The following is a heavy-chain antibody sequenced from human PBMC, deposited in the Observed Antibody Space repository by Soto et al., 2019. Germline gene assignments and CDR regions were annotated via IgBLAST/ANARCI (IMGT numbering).Heavy chain of an antibody. CDR3: ASNRVAATPDYYYYYGMDV. D-gene: IGHD2-15*01. V-gene: IGHV3-30-3*01. CDR2: ISYDGSNK. Sequence: PGGSLRLSCAASGFTFSSYAMHWVRQAPGKGLEWVAVISYDGSNKYYADSVKGRFTISRDNSKNTLYLQMNSLRAEDTAVYYCASNRVAATPDYYYYYGMDVWGQGTTVTVSS. J-gene: IGHJ6*02. CDR1: GFTFSSYA.